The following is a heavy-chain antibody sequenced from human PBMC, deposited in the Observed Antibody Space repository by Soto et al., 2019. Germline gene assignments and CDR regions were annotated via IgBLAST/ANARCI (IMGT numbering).Heavy chain of an antibody. CDR2: IKSRSGGGTT. CDR3: TTGVY. Sequence: EVQLVESGGGFVEPGGSLRLSCEASGFANFSKAWMYWVRQAPGKGLEWVGHIKSRSGGGTTGYAAPVQGRFSISSDDSANTLFLQMNSLKVEDTAFYYCTTGVYWGQGTLATVSS. D-gene: IGHD3-10*01. J-gene: IGHJ4*02. CDR1: GFANFSKAW. V-gene: IGHV3-15*07.